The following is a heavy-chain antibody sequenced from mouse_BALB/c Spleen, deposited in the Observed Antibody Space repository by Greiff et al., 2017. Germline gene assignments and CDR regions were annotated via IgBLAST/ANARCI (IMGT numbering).Heavy chain of an antibody. D-gene: IGHD2-3*01. V-gene: IGHV1-14*01. CDR2: INPYNDGT. CDR3: ARDDGYYYYYAMDY. Sequence: EVQLQQSGPELVKPGASVKMSCKASGYTFTSYVMHWVKQKPGQGLEWIGYINPYNDGTKYNEKFKGKATLTSDKSSSTAYMELSSLTSEDSAVYYCARDDGYYYYYAMDYWGQGTSVTVSS. CDR1: GYTFTSYV. J-gene: IGHJ4*01.